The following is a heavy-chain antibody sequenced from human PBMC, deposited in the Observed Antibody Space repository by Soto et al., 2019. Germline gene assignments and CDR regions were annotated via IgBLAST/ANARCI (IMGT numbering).Heavy chain of an antibody. D-gene: IGHD2-15*01. V-gene: IGHV4-59*01. Sequence: QVQLQESGPGLVKPSETLSLTCTVSGGSISSYYWSWIRQPPGKGLEWIGYIYYSGSTNYNPSLKSRVTLSVDTSKNQFSLKLSSVTAADTAVYYCARDPSPSGDWFDPWGQGTLVTVSS. CDR3: ARDPSPSGDWFDP. CDR1: GGSISSYY. CDR2: IYYSGST. J-gene: IGHJ5*02.